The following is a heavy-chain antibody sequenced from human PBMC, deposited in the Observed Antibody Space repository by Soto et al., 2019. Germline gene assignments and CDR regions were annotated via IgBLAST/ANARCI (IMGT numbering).Heavy chain of an antibody. V-gene: IGHV1-18*01. Sequence: ASVKVSCKASDYTFSNYAISWVRQAPGQGLEWMGWINTYNGNTNYAQKFQGRISMTTETSTSTAYMELRSLRSDDTAFYYCLRDEVTPQGFGFDYWGQGTLVTVSS. D-gene: IGHD2-21*02. J-gene: IGHJ4*02. CDR3: LRDEVTPQGFGFDY. CDR2: INTYNGNT. CDR1: DYTFSNYA.